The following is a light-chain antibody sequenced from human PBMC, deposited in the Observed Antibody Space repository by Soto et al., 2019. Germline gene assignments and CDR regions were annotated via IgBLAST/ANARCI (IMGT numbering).Light chain of an antibody. CDR1: QSVRSSY. J-gene: IGKJ1*01. CDR2: GAS. CDR3: QQYGSLSWT. V-gene: IGKV3-20*01. Sequence: EIVLTQSPGTLSLSPGERATLSCRASQSVRSSYLAWYQQKPGQAPRLLIYGASSRATGIPDRFSGSGSGTDFTLTISRLEPEDFAVYYCQQYGSLSWTFGQGTKVDIK.